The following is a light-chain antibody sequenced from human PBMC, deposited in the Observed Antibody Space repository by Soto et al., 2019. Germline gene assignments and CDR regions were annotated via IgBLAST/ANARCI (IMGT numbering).Light chain of an antibody. V-gene: IGKV3-20*01. CDR3: QQYDNPPRT. J-gene: IGKJ1*01. Sequence: ETVLTQSPGTLSLSPGERATLSCRASQSVSRSYLAWYQQKPGQAPRLLIYGASTRPTGIPDRFSGSGSGKDFTLTISRLETEDFAVYLCQQYDNPPRTFGQGTKVEMK. CDR2: GAS. CDR1: QSVSRSY.